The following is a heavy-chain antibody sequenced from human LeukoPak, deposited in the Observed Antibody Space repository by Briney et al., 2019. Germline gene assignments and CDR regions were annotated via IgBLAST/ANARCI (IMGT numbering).Heavy chain of an antibody. CDR1: GGSISSYY. CDR3: ARDNSDGDYGDYSWFDP. D-gene: IGHD4-17*01. J-gene: IGHJ5*02. Sequence: PSETLSLTCAVSGGSISSYYWSWIRQPAGKGLEWIGRIYTSGSTNYNPSLKSRVTMSVDTSKNQFSLKLSSVTAADTAVYYCARDNSDGDYGDYSWFDPWGQGTLVTVSS. CDR2: IYTSGST. V-gene: IGHV4-4*07.